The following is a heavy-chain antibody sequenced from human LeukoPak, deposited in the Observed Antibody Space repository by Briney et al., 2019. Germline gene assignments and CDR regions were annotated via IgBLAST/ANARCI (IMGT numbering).Heavy chain of an antibody. CDR3: VREMTMSGGFDP. CDR1: GFTFDDYS. J-gene: IGHJ5*02. CDR2: ISSRSSYI. D-gene: IGHD4/OR15-4a*01. V-gene: IGHV3-21*06. Sequence: GGSLRLSCAASGFTFDDYSMNWVRQAPGKGLEWVSSISSRSSYIFYADSVKGRFSISRDNAKNSLYLQMTSLRVEGTAVYYCVREMTMSGGFDPWGQGTLVTVSS.